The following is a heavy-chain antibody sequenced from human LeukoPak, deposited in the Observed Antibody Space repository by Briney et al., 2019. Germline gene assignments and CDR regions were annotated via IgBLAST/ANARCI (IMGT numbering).Heavy chain of an antibody. CDR1: GYTFTSYG. CDR3: AKIELRFLEWLLSGYYFDY. D-gene: IGHD3-3*01. CDR2: ISTYNGNT. Sequence: ASVKVSCKASGYTFTSYGITWVRQAPGQGLEWMGWISTYNGNTNYAQKLQGRVTMTTGTSTSTAYMELRSLRSDDTAVYYCAKIELRFLEWLLSGYYFDYWGQGTLVTVSS. V-gene: IGHV1-18*01. J-gene: IGHJ4*02.